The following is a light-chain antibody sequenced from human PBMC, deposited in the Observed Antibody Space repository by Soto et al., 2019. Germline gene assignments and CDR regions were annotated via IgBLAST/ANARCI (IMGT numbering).Light chain of an antibody. J-gene: IGKJ1*01. Sequence: DIQMTQSPSTLSASVGDRVTITCRASQTISSWLAWYQQKPGKAPKLLIYKASSLESGVPSRFSDSGSGTEFTLTISSLQPDDFATYYCQQYNSYLWTFGQGTKVE. CDR1: QTISSW. CDR2: KAS. V-gene: IGKV1-5*03. CDR3: QQYNSYLWT.